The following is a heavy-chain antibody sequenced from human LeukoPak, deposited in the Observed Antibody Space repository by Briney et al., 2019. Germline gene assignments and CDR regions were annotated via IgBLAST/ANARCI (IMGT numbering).Heavy chain of an antibody. CDR1: GFTVSSNY. CDR3: ARGNWPNDFDY. J-gene: IGHJ4*02. Sequence: PGGSLRLSCAASGFTVSSNYMSWVRQAPGKGLEWVSVIYSGGSTYYADSVKGRFTISRDNSKNTLYLQMNSLRAEDTAVYYCARGNWPNDFDYWGQGTLVTVSS. V-gene: IGHV3-53*01. D-gene: IGHD1-20*01. CDR2: IYSGGST.